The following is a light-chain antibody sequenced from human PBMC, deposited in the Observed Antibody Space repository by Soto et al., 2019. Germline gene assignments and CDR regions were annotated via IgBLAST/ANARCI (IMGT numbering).Light chain of an antibody. J-gene: IGLJ1*01. CDR2: RSD. Sequence: QSVLTQPPSASGTPGQRVTIYCSGRSSNIGSSTVHWYQQLPGTAPKLLIHRSDQRPSGVPDRFSGSKSGTSASLAISGLQSEDEADYYCAAWDEALNGHVFGTGTKVTVL. V-gene: IGLV1-44*01. CDR1: SSNIGSST. CDR3: AAWDEALNGHV.